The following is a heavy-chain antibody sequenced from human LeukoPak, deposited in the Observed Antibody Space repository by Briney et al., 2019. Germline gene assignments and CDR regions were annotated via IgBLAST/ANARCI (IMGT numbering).Heavy chain of an antibody. CDR3: AKVMTTVTPFDY. Sequence: GGSLRLSCAASGFTFSSYAMHWVRQAPGKGLEWVAVISYDGSNKYYADSVKGRFTISRDNSKNTLYLQMNSLRAEDTAVYYCAKVMTTVTPFDYWGQGTLVTVSS. V-gene: IGHV3-30-3*01. J-gene: IGHJ4*02. D-gene: IGHD4-11*01. CDR2: ISYDGSNK. CDR1: GFTFSSYA.